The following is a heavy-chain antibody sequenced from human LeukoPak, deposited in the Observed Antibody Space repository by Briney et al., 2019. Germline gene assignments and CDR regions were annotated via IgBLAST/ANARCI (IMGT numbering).Heavy chain of an antibody. J-gene: IGHJ4*02. CDR2: IGTAGDT. CDR1: GFTFSSDD. CDR3: AKGPLRGTAAAIDY. D-gene: IGHD2-15*01. V-gene: IGHV3-13*01. Sequence: GGSLRLSCAASGFTFSSDDMHWVRQATGKGLEWVSAIGTAGDTYYPGSVKGRFTLSRENAKNSLYLQMNSLRAEDTAVYYCAKGPLRGTAAAIDYSGQGTLVTVSS.